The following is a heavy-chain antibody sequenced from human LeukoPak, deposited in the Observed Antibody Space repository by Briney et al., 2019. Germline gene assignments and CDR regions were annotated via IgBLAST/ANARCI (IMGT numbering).Heavy chain of an antibody. CDR3: AAVGYNNALY. J-gene: IGHJ4*02. V-gene: IGHV4-39*01. Sequence: PSETLSLTCTVSGGSISSNTYYWGWIRQPPGKGLEWIGSIYYSGSTYYNPSLKSRVTISVDTSKNQFSLKLCSVTAADTAVYYCAAVGYNNALYWGQGTLVTVSS. CDR2: IYYSGST. D-gene: IGHD5-18*01. CDR1: GGSISSNTYY.